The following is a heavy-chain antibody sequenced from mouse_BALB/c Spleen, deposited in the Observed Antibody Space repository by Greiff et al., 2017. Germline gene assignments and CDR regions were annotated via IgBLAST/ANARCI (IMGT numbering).Heavy chain of an antibody. CDR1: GFAFSSYD. Sequence: EVQLVESGGGLVKPGGSLKLSCAASGFAFSSYDMSWVRQTPEKRLEWVAYISSGGGSTYYPDTVKGRFTISRDNAKNTLFLQMTSLRSEDTAMYYCARSPYGNYYFDYWGQGTTLTVSS. J-gene: IGHJ2*01. CDR3: ARSPYGNYYFDY. CDR2: ISSGGGST. D-gene: IGHD2-10*02. V-gene: IGHV5-12-1*01.